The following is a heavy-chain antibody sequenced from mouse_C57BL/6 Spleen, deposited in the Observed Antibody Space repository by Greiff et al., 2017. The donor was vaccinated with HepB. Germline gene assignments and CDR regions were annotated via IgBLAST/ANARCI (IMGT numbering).Heavy chain of an antibody. Sequence: VHLVESGPGLVQPSQSLSITCTVSGFSLTSYGVHWVRQSPGKGLEWLGVIWSGGSTDYNAAFISRLSISKDNSKSQVFFKMNSLQADDTAIYYCASYDYDGYAMDYWGQGTSVTVSS. CDR1: GFSLTSYG. V-gene: IGHV2-2*01. J-gene: IGHJ4*01. CDR3: ASYDYDGYAMDY. D-gene: IGHD2-4*01. CDR2: IWSGGST.